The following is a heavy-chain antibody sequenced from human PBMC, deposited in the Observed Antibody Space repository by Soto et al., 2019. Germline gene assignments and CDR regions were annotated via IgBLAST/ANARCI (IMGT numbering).Heavy chain of an antibody. V-gene: IGHV4-59*02. D-gene: IGHD3-16*01. CDR2: IYHSGST. CDR1: GGSVSNND. Sequence: SETLSLTCSVSGGSVSNNDWTWIRQFPGKGLEWIGYIYHSGSTNYNYSPSLKSRLTISVDTSKNQLSLKLKSVTAADTAVYYCARGLGFFDYWGPGSLVTVSS. CDR3: ARGLGFFDY. J-gene: IGHJ4*02.